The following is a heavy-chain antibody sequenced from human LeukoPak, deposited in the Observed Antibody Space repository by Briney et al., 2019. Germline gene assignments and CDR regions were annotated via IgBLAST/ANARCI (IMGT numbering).Heavy chain of an antibody. J-gene: IGHJ6*03. Sequence: GASVKVSCKASGYTFTSYGISCVRRAPGQGLEWMGWISAYNGNTNYAQKLQGRVTMTTDTSTSTAYMELRSLRSDDTAVYYCARAFTRGALYYYYYMDVWGKGTTVTASS. V-gene: IGHV1-18*01. D-gene: IGHD1-1*01. CDR2: ISAYNGNT. CDR3: ARAFTRGALYYYYYMDV. CDR1: GYTFTSYG.